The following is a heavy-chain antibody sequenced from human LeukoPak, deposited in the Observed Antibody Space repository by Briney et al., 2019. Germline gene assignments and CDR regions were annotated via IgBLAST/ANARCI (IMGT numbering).Heavy chain of an antibody. D-gene: IGHD3-10*01. V-gene: IGHV3-11*04. CDR3: ARAMVRGVKVSGY. Sequence: GGSLRLSCAASGFTFSDYYMAWMRQAPGKGLEWASYIGDSGSTIFYADSVKGRFTISTGDAKNSLYLQMNSLRAEDTAVYYCARAMVRGVKVSGYWGQGTLVTVSS. CDR1: GFTFSDYY. CDR2: IGDSGSTI. J-gene: IGHJ4*02.